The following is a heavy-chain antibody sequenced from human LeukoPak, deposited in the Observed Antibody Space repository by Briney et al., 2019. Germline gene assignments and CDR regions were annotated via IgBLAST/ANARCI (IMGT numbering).Heavy chain of an antibody. V-gene: IGHV3-48*03. D-gene: IGHD6-13*01. CDR1: GFTFSCYE. CDR3: ARVGGSSWQEFDY. J-gene: IGHJ4*02. CDR2: ISSSGGTM. Sequence: GGSLRLSCAASGFTFSCYEMNWVRQAPGKGLEWVAYISSSGGTMYYADSVKGRFTISRDNAKNSLYLQMNSLRAEDTAVYYCARVGGSSWQEFDYWGQGTLVTVSS.